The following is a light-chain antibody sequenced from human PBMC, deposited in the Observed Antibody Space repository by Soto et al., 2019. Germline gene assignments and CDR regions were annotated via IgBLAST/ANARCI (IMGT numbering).Light chain of an antibody. CDR1: SSNIGNNF. CDR2: DNN. J-gene: IGLJ2*01. V-gene: IGLV1-51*01. CDR3: GTWDTSLSGGL. Sequence: QSVLTQPPSVSAATVQTVTISCSGGSSNIGNNFVSWYQQLPGTAPKLLIYDNNKRPSGIPDRFSASRSATSATLAITGLQTGDGAVYYCGTWDTSLSGGLFGGGTKLTVL.